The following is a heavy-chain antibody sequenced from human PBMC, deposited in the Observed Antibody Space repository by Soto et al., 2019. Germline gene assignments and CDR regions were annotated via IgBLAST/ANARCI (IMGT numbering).Heavy chain of an antibody. CDR1: GYSFTTYW. CDR3: ARRKLNRPIDKDNSFDP. J-gene: IGHJ5*02. V-gene: IGHV5-51*01. Sequence: GESLKISCKGFGYSFTTYWIGWVRQMPGKGLEWMGIINPGDSQTRYSPSFQGQVTISVDKSINTAYLQWSSLKASDTAMYYCARRKLNRPIDKDNSFDPWGQGTLVTVSS. CDR2: INPGDSQT. D-gene: IGHD2-15*01.